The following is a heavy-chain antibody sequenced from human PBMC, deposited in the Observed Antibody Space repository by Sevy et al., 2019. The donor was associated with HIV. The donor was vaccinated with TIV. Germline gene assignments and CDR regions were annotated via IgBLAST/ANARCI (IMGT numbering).Heavy chain of an antibody. CDR2: IYHSGTT. CDR1: GESISTYY. Sequence: SETLSLTCTVSGESISTYYWSWIRQPPGKGLEWIGYIYHSGTTKYNPSLKSRVTISVDTSKNQFSLKLSSVTAADTAVYYCARRITLDYYDSDGYYLIDAYDIWGQGTMVTVSS. CDR3: ARRITLDYYDSDGYYLIDAYDI. V-gene: IGHV4-59*12. J-gene: IGHJ3*02. D-gene: IGHD3-22*01.